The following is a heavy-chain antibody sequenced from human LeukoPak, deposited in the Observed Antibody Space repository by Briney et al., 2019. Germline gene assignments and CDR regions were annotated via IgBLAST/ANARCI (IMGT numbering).Heavy chain of an antibody. D-gene: IGHD4-17*01. CDR3: ARNDFGWDYYFDY. V-gene: IGHV3-48*03. CDR2: ISSSGSTI. CDR1: GFTFSSYE. Sequence: GALRLSCAASGFTFSSYEMNWVQAPGKGLEWVSYISSSGSTIYYADSVKGRFTISRDNAKNSLYLQMNSLRAEDTAVYYCARNDFGWDYYFDYWGQGTLVTVSS. J-gene: IGHJ4*02.